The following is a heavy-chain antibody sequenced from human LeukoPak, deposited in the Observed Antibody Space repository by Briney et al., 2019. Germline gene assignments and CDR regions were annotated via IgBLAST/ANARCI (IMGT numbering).Heavy chain of an antibody. CDR3: ARHTTASGSTQEDY. CDR1: GYSFTSYC. V-gene: IGHV5-51*01. Sequence: KDGESLKISCKGSGYSFTSYCIGWVRQMPGKGLEWMGIIYPGDSDTRYSPSFQGQVTISADKSISTAYLQWSSLKASDTAMYYCARHTTASGSTQEDYWGQGTLVTVSS. D-gene: IGHD1-26*01. J-gene: IGHJ4*02. CDR2: IYPGDSDT.